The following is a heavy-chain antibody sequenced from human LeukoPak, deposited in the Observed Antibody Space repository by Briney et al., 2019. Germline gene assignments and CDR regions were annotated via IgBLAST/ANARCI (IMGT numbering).Heavy chain of an antibody. CDR2: IYYSGST. J-gene: IGHJ3*01. CDR1: GGSISSYY. D-gene: IGHD2-2*01. V-gene: IGHV4-59*08. Sequence: SETLSLTCTVSGGSISSYYWSWIRQPPGKGLEWIGYIYYSGSTNYNPSLKSRVTISVDTSKNQFSLKLSSVTAADTAVYYCARLMRRIGYCSSTSCLLDAFDVWGQGTMVTVSS. CDR3: ARLMRRIGYCSSTSCLLDAFDV.